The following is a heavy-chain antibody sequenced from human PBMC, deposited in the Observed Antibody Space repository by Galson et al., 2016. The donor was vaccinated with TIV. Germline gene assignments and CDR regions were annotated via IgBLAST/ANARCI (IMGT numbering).Heavy chain of an antibody. J-gene: IGHJ6*04. CDR3: AKERAGYYYAMDV. V-gene: IGHV3-9*01. CDR2: INWNSGDI. Sequence: SLRLSCAASGFTFQNYAMHWVRQAPGKGLEWVSGINWNSGDINYADSVKGRFTISRDDAKKFVYLQMNRLRAEDTALYFCAKERAGYYYAMDVWGKGTPVTVSS. CDR1: GFTFQNYA.